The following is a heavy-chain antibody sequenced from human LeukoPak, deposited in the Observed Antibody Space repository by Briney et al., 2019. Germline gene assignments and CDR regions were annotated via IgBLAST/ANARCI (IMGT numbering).Heavy chain of an antibody. Sequence: GGSLRLSCAASGFTFSSYDMHWVRQATGKGLEWVSAIGTAGDTYYPGSVKGRFTISRENAKNSLYLQMNSLRAGDTAVYYCARMSDGYSSGWYDYWGQGTLVTVSS. CDR1: GFTFSSYD. J-gene: IGHJ4*02. D-gene: IGHD6-19*01. CDR2: IGTAGDT. CDR3: ARMSDGYSSGWYDY. V-gene: IGHV3-13*01.